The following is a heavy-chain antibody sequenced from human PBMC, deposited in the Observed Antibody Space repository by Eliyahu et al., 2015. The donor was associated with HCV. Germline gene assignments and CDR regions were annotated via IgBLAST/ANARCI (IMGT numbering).Heavy chain of an antibody. Sequence: QLQLQESGPGLVKPSETLSLTCTVSGGSISSSSYYWGWIRQPPGKGLEWIGSIYYSVSTYYNPSLKSRVTISVDTSKNQFSLKLSSVTAADTAVYYCASGNLQRGLYYFDYWGQGTLVTVSS. V-gene: IGHV4-39*01. CDR2: IYYSVST. J-gene: IGHJ4*02. CDR1: GGSISSSSYY. D-gene: IGHD1-1*01. CDR3: ASGNLQRGLYYFDY.